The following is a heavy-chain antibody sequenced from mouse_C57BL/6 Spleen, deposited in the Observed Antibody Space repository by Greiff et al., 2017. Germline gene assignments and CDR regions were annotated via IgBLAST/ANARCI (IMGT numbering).Heavy chain of an antibody. V-gene: IGHV5-6*01. J-gene: IGHJ2*01. D-gene: IGHD1-1*01. Sequence: EVQVVESGGDLVKPGGSLKLSCAASGFTFSSYGMSWVRQTPDKRLEWVAIISSGGSYTYYPDSVKGRFTISRDNAKNTLYLQMSSLKSEDTARYDCARHPYYYGSGYDFGYWGQGTTRTVAS. CDR1: GFTFSSYG. CDR2: ISSGGSYT. CDR3: ARHPYYYGSGYDFGY.